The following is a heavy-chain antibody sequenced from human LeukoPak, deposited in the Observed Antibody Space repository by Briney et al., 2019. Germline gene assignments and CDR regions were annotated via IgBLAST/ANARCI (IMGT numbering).Heavy chain of an antibody. J-gene: IGHJ4*02. Sequence: QPGGSLRLSCAASGFTFSSYWMTWVRQAPGKGLEWVANIKQDGSERNYVDSVKGRFTISRDNAKNPLYLQMNTLRDEDTAVYYCATGAGCGYWGQGTLVTVSS. CDR1: GFTFSSYW. CDR3: ATGAGCGY. D-gene: IGHD6-19*01. CDR2: IKQDGSER. V-gene: IGHV3-7*03.